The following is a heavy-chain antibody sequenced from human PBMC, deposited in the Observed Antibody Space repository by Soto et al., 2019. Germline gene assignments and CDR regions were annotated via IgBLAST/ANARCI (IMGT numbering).Heavy chain of an antibody. D-gene: IGHD3-22*01. Sequence: EVQLVESGGGLVQPGGSLRLSCAASGFTVSSNYMSWVRQAPGKGLEWVSVIYSGGSTYYADSVKGRFTISRDNSKNTLYLQMNSQRAEDTAVYYCARGSASGYYRHLDWFDPWGQGTLVTVSS. CDR3: ARGSASGYYRHLDWFDP. CDR1: GFTVSSNY. V-gene: IGHV3-66*01. CDR2: IYSGGST. J-gene: IGHJ5*02.